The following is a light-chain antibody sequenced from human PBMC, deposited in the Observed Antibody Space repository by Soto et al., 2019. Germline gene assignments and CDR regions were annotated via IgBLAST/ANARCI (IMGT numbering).Light chain of an antibody. CDR3: QQYNNWPPYN. V-gene: IGKV3-15*01. CDR2: GAS. CDR1: RSVSSN. J-gene: IGKJ2*01. Sequence: EIVMTQSPATLSVSPGERATLSCRASRSVSSNLAWYQQKPGQAPRLLMYGASTRATGIPARFSGSGSGTEVTLTISSPQSEDFAVYYCQQYNNWPPYNFGKGSKLEIK.